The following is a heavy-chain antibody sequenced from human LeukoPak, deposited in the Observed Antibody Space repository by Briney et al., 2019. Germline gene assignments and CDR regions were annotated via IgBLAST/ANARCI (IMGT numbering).Heavy chain of an antibody. D-gene: IGHD4-23*01. Sequence: GASVKVSCKASGGTFSSYAISWVRQAPGKGLEWMGGFDPEDGETIYAQKFQGRVTMTEDTSTDTAYMELSSLRSEDTAVYYCATGRWVYDYWGRGTLVTVSS. CDR3: ATGRWVYDY. CDR1: GGTFSSYA. J-gene: IGHJ4*02. V-gene: IGHV1-24*01. CDR2: FDPEDGET.